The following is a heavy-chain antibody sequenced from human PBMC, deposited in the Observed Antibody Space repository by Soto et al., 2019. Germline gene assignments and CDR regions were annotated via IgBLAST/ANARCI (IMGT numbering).Heavy chain of an antibody. CDR2: ISAYNGNT. D-gene: IGHD2-15*01. CDR3: ARAWYCSGGTCYGDS. V-gene: IGHV1-18*01. J-gene: IGHJ4*02. Sequence: QVQLVQSGAGVKKPGASVKVSCKASGYMFTSYGISWVRQAPGQGLEWMGWISAYNGNTKYAQKVQGRVTMTTDTSTSTAYMELRSLRCDATAVYYCARAWYCSGGTCYGDSWGQGTLVTVSS. CDR1: GYMFTSYG.